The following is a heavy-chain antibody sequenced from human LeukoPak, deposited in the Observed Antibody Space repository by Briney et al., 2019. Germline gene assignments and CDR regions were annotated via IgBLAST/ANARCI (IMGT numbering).Heavy chain of an antibody. Sequence: ASVKVSCKASGYTFTSYDINWLRQATRQGLEWMGWMNANSGNTGYAQKFQGRVTMTRNTSISTAYMELSSLRSEDTAVYYCAFLRGRLWFVELYSDYWGQGTLVTVSS. V-gene: IGHV1-8*01. CDR2: MNANSGNT. J-gene: IGHJ4*02. CDR1: GYTFTSYD. CDR3: AFLRGRLWFVELYSDY. D-gene: IGHD3-10*01.